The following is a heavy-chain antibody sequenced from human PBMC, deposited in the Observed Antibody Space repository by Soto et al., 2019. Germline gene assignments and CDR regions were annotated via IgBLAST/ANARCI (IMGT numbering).Heavy chain of an antibody. CDR3: ARVGCSGNSCFFGRSKNFGVEV. CDR1: GGAISEYY. V-gene: IGHV4-59*01. CDR2: IFYSGST. J-gene: IGHJ6*02. Sequence: SSETLSLTCALSGGAISEYYWSWIRQSPEKGLEWIGYIFYSGSTNYNPSLRSRATISVDTSKNQLSMRIKSVTAADTAVSYSARVGCSGNSCFFGRSKNFGVEVWGPGTTVT. D-gene: IGHD5-12*01.